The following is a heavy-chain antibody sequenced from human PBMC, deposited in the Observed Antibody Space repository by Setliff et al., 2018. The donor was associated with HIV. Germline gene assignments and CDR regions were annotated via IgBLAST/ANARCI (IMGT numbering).Heavy chain of an antibody. CDR1: GFTFRDYA. CDR3: AEVRLPY. D-gene: IGHD3-10*01. Sequence: GGSLRLSCAASGFTFRDYAMHWVRQAPGKGLEWVAYIWYDGINKYYADSVKGRFTISRDNSKDTLYLQMNSLRAEDTAVYYCAEVRLPYWGQGTLVTVSS. CDR2: IWYDGINK. V-gene: IGHV3-30*02. J-gene: IGHJ4*02.